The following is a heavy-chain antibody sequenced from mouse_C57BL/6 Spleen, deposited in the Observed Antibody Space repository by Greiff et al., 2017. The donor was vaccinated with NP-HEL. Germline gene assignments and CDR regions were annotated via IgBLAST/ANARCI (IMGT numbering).Heavy chain of an antibody. V-gene: IGHV1-74*01. J-gene: IGHJ2*01. D-gene: IGHD1-1*01. CDR3: AIGLRSFDY. CDR1: GYTFTSYW. Sequence: QVQLQQPGAELVKPGASVKVSCKASGYTFTSYWMHWVKQRPGQGLEWIGRIHPSDSDNNYNQQFKGKATLTVDKSSSTAYMQLSCLTSEDSAVYYCAIGLRSFDYWGQGTTLTVSS. CDR2: IHPSDSDN.